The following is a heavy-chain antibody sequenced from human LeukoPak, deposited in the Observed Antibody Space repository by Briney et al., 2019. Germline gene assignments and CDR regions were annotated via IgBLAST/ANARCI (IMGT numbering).Heavy chain of an antibody. CDR1: GFSVTSNH. CDR3: ARDSSSYYFDY. D-gene: IGHD6-6*01. CDR2: IYTGGTT. J-gene: IGHJ4*02. Sequence: PGGSLRLSCAASGFSVTSNHMNWVRQAPGKGLEWVSIIYTGGTTHYADSLNDRFTISRDDSINTLYLQMNSLRAEDTAVYYCARDSSSYYFDYWGQGILVTVSS. V-gene: IGHV3-66*01.